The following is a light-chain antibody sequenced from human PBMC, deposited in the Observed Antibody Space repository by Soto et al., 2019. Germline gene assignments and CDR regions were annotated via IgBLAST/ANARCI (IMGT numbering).Light chain of an antibody. CDR1: SSDVGGYNY. CDR2: EVT. V-gene: IGLV2-8*01. Sequence: QSVLTQPPSASGSPGQSVPISCTGTSSDVGGYNYVSWYQQHPGKAPKLMIYEVTKRPSGVPDRFSGSKSGHTASLTVSGLLPEDEADYYCASYAGGNKVFGTGTKVTVL. CDR3: ASYAGGNKV. J-gene: IGLJ1*01.